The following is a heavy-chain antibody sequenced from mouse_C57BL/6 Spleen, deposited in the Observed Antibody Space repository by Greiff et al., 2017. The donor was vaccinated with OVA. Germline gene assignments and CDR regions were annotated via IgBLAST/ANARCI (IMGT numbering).Heavy chain of an antibody. CDR2: ISSGSSTI. D-gene: IGHD3-1*01. J-gene: IGHJ1*03. V-gene: IGHV5-17*01. CDR3: ARTSGGYFDV. Sequence: EVQLQESGGGLVKPGGSLKLSCAASGFTFSDYGMHWVRQAPEKGLEWVAYISSGSSTIYYADTVKGRFTISRDNAKNTLFLQMTSLRSEDTAMYYCARTSGGYFDVWGTGTTVTVSS. CDR1: GFTFSDYG.